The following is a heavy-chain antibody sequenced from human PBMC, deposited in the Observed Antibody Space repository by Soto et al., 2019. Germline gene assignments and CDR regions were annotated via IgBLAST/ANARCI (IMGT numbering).Heavy chain of an antibody. Sequence: GESLKISCKGSGDGFTSDWIGWGRQMPGKGLEWMGIIYAGDTETRYSPSFQGLVTISADKSISTAYLQWSSLEASDTAMYYCARHRRDYPFDIWGQGTMVTVSS. CDR1: GDGFTSDW. D-gene: IGHD3-10*01. J-gene: IGHJ3*02. CDR2: IYAGDTET. V-gene: IGHV5-51*01. CDR3: ARHRRDYPFDI.